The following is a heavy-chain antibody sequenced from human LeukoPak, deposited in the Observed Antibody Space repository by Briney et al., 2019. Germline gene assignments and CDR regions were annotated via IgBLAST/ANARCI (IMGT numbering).Heavy chain of an antibody. Sequence: SQTLSLTCTVSGGSISSGSYYWSWIRQPAGKGLEWIGRIYSSGSTNYNPSLKSRVTISVDTSKNQFSLKLSSVTAADTAVYYCARTRGRMMYSSSWRGVAFDIWGQGTMVTVSS. CDR1: GGSISSGSYY. CDR3: ARTRGRMMYSSSWRGVAFDI. V-gene: IGHV4-61*02. J-gene: IGHJ3*02. CDR2: IYSSGST. D-gene: IGHD6-13*01.